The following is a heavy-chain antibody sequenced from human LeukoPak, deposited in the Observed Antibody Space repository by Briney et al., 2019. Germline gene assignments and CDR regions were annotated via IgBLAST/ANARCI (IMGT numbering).Heavy chain of an antibody. CDR1: GFTFSSYA. V-gene: IGHV3-23*01. J-gene: IGHJ5*02. D-gene: IGHD2-2*01. Sequence: GGSLRLSCAASGFTFSSYAMSWVRQAPGKGLEWVSSISGSGDSRYYADSVKGRFTISRDNTKNTLYLQMNSLKAEDRALYYCAKDSVIIPAGWFDPWGQGTLVIVSS. CDR3: AKDSVIIPAGWFDP. CDR2: ISGSGDSR.